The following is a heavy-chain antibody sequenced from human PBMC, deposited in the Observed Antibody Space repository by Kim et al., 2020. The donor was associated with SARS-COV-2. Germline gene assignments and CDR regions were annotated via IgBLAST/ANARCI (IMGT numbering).Heavy chain of an antibody. Sequence: SETPSLTCTVSGGSISSGSYYWSWIRQPAGKGLEWIGRIYTSGSTNYNPSLKSRVTISVDTSKNQFSLKLSSVTAADTAVYYCAREGLDYYDSSGQRYYYYGMDVWGQGTTVTVSS. CDR1: GGSISSGSYY. CDR3: AREGLDYYDSSGQRYYYYGMDV. CDR2: IYTSGST. D-gene: IGHD3-22*01. V-gene: IGHV4-61*02. J-gene: IGHJ6*02.